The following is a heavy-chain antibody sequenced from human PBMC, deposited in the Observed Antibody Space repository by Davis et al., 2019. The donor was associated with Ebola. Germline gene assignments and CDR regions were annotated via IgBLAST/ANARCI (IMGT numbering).Heavy chain of an antibody. CDR2: ISGSGGST. J-gene: IGHJ6*02. D-gene: IGHD5-24*01. Sequence: GESLKISCAASGFTFSSYAMSWVRQAPGKGLEWVSAISGSGGSTYYADSAKGRFTISRDNAKNSLYLQMNSLRDEDTAVYYCVRDNRRGYGMDVWGQGTTVTVSS. CDR1: GFTFSSYA. V-gene: IGHV3-23*01. CDR3: VRDNRRGYGMDV.